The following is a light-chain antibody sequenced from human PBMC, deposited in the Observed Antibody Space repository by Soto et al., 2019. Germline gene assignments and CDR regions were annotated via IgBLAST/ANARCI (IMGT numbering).Light chain of an antibody. Sequence: QSVLTQPPSVSAAPGQKVTISCSGSSSNIGNNYVSWYQQLPGTAPKLLIYEDNKRPSGIPDRFSGSKSGTSATPGITGLQSGDEADYYCGTWDSSLSVSYVFGTGTKVTVL. CDR3: GTWDSSLSVSYV. V-gene: IGLV1-51*02. J-gene: IGLJ1*01. CDR1: SSNIGNNY. CDR2: EDN.